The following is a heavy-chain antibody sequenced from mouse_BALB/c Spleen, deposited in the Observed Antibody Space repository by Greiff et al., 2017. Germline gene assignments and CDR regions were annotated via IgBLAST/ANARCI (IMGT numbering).Heavy chain of an antibody. J-gene: IGHJ2*01. Sequence: QVQLQQSGAELVRPGVSVKISCKGSGYTFTDYAMHWVKQSHAKSLEWIGVISTYYGDASYNQKFKGKATMTVDKSSSTAYMELARLTSEDSAIYYCARGGFTTVVAHYFDYWGQGTTLTVSS. V-gene: IGHV1S137*01. CDR3: ARGGFTTVVAHYFDY. D-gene: IGHD1-1*01. CDR1: GYTFTDYA. CDR2: ISTYYGDA.